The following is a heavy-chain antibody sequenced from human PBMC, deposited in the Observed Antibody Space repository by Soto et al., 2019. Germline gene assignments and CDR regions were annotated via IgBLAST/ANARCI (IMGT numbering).Heavy chain of an antibody. CDR1: GGYYSSYT. CDR2: GIPILGVV. CDR3: ARESDGDYPLLDY. V-gene: IGHV1-69*08. J-gene: IGHJ4*01. Sequence: QVRVVQSGAEVKKPGSSVKVSCEASGGYYSSYTITWVRQAPGQGLEEMGRGIPILGVVNYAQKCQRKVTFTADKSTSTAYMELSSLRSDDTAVYYCARESDGDYPLLDYWGQGTLVTVSS. D-gene: IGHD4-17*01.